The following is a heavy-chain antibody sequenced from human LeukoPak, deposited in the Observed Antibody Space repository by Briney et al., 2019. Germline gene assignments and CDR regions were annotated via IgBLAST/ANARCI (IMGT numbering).Heavy chain of an antibody. CDR3: ARARTMVRETLFNPYLDY. J-gene: IGHJ4*02. D-gene: IGHD3-10*01. CDR1: GFTFSSYA. Sequence: GGSLRLSCAASGFTFSSYAMRWVRQAPGKGLEWVAVISYDGSNKYYADSVKGRFTISRDSSKNTLYLQMNSLRAEDTAVYYCARARTMVRETLFNPYLDYWGQGTLVTVSS. V-gene: IGHV3-30-3*01. CDR2: ISYDGSNK.